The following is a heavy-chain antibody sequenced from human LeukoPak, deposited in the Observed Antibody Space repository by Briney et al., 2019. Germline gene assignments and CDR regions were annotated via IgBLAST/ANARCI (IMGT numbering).Heavy chain of an antibody. J-gene: IGHJ4*02. CDR2: IYTTGTT. V-gene: IGHV4-4*07. CDR3: ARSPLSSSGWSRAAY. Sequence: VKPSDTLSLTCTGSGCSINPYYWNWTRQPAGKGLDGIGRIYTTGTTTYNPALRSRVTLSVDTSKNQVSLILSSVTTADTALYYCARSPLSSSGWSRAAYWGQGTLVTVSS. D-gene: IGHD6-19*01. CDR1: GCSINPYY.